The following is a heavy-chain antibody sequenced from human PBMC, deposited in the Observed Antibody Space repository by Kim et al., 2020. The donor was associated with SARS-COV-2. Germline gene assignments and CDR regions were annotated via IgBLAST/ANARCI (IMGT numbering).Heavy chain of an antibody. CDR2: ISGSGGRK. V-gene: IGHV3-23*01. D-gene: IGHD3-22*01. Sequence: GGSLRLSCAASGFTFSSYAMSWVRQAPGKGLEWVSAISGSGGRKYYADSVKGRFTISRDNSKNTLYLQMNSLRAEDTAVYYCAKDSPYYYYDSSGYSTTDAFDIWGQGTMVTVSS. J-gene: IGHJ3*02. CDR1: GFTFSSYA. CDR3: AKDSPYYYYDSSGYSTTDAFDI.